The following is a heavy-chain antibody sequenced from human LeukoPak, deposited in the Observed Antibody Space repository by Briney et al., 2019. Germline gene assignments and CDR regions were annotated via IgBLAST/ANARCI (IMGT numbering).Heavy chain of an antibody. CDR3: AKVNDVVVPSAIGPLDY. CDR2: ISGSGGST. Sequence: PGGSLRLSCAASAFTFSSYAMSWVRLAPGKGLECVSAISGSGGSTYYADSVKGRFTISRDNSKNTLYLQMNSLRAEDTAVYYCAKVNDVVVPSAIGPLDYWGQGTLVTVSS. V-gene: IGHV3-23*01. CDR1: AFTFSSYA. J-gene: IGHJ4*02. D-gene: IGHD2-2*01.